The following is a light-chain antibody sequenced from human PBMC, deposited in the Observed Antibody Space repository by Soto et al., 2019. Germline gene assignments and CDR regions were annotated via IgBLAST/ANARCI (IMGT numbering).Light chain of an antibody. Sequence: EVVLTQSPVTLFLSPGERATLSCRASQSFRGLLAWYQQKPGQAPRLLIYDAYNRATGIPPRFSGSGSGTDISRTITSLEPEDSAVYYCQQRHMWPITFGQGTRLEIK. CDR2: DAY. V-gene: IGKV3-11*01. J-gene: IGKJ5*01. CDR1: QSFRGL. CDR3: QQRHMWPIT.